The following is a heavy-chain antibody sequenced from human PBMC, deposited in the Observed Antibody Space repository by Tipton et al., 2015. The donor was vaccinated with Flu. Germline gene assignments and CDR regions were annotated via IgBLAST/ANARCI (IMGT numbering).Heavy chain of an antibody. CDR3: AAAMAAPGAS. J-gene: IGHJ5*02. CDR1: GFDFSTYS. D-gene: IGHD6-13*01. V-gene: IGHV3-21*06. CDR2: ISSTSRYI. Sequence: SLRLSCAASGFDFSTYSMSWVRQAPGKGLEFVASISSTSRYIYYGTSVKGRFTMSRDNAKNSVFLQMNSLRVEDTAFYYCAAAMAAPGASWGRGTLVTVSS.